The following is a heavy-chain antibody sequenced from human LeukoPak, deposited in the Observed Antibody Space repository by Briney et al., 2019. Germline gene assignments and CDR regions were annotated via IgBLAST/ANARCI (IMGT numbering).Heavy chain of an antibody. V-gene: IGHV3-23*01. CDR1: GFTFSSYG. CDR3: AKDPGRELRVYY. CDR2: ISGSGGST. Sequence: GGSLRLSCAASGFTFSSYGMSWVRQAPGKGLEWVSAISGSGGSTYYADSVKGRFTISRDNSKNTLYLQMNSLRAEDTAVYYCAKDPGRELRVYYWGQGTLVTVSS. D-gene: IGHD1-26*01. J-gene: IGHJ4*02.